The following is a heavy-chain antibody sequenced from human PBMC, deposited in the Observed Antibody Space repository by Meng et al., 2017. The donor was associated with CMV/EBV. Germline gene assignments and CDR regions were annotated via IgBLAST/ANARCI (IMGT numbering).Heavy chain of an antibody. V-gene: IGHV3-30-3*01. Sequence: QVKLGESGGGVVQPGRSLRLSCAASGFTFSSYAMHWVRQAPGKGLEWVAVISYDGSNKYYADSVKGRFTISRDNSKNTLYLQMNSLRAEDTAVYYCASPERVLGYFQHWGQGTLVTVSS. CDR1: GFTFSSYA. J-gene: IGHJ1*01. CDR2: ISYDGSNK. D-gene: IGHD1-1*01. CDR3: ASPERVLGYFQH.